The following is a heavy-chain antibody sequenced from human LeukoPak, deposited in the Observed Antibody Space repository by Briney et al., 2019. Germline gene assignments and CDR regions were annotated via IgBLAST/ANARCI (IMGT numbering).Heavy chain of an antibody. CDR2: ISSSGSTI. CDR3: ASGSDYYDSSGYYRQQNWFDP. V-gene: IGHV3-11*01. Sequence: GGSLRLSCAASGFTFSDYYMSWIRQAPGKGLEWVSYISSSGSTIYYADSVKGRFTISRDNAKNSLYLQMNSLRAEDTAVYYCASGSDYYDSSGYYRQQNWFDPWGQGTLVTVSS. D-gene: IGHD3-22*01. J-gene: IGHJ5*02. CDR1: GFTFSDYY.